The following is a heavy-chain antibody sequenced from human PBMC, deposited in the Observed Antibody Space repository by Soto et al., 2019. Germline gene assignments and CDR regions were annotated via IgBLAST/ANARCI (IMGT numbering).Heavy chain of an antibody. CDR2: ISSSSSYI. CDR3: ARDWWTPIVVVVAATWGLDY. V-gene: IGHV3-21*01. D-gene: IGHD2-15*01. J-gene: IGHJ4*02. Sequence: GGSLRLSCAASGFTFSSYSMNWVRQAPGKGLEWVSSISSSSSYIYYADSVKGRFTISRDNAKNSLYLQMNSLRAEDTAVYYCARDWWTPIVVVVAATWGLDYWGQGTLVTVSS. CDR1: GFTFSSYS.